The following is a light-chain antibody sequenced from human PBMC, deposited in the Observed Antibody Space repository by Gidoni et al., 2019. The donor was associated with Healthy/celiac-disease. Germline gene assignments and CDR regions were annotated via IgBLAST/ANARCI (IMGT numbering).Light chain of an antibody. V-gene: IGKV1-39*01. Sequence: DIQMTQSPSSLSASVGDRVTITCRASQSSSRYLNWYQQKPGKAPKLLIYAASSLQSGVPSRFSCSGSVTDFTLTISSLQPEDFATYYCQQSYSTPPSFGGGTKVEIK. CDR1: QSSSRY. CDR2: AAS. CDR3: QQSYSTPPS. J-gene: IGKJ4*01.